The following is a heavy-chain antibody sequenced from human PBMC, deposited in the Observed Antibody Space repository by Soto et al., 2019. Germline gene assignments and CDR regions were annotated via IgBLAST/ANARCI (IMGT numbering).Heavy chain of an antibody. CDR3: ARASGLGELSVYYGMDV. J-gene: IGHJ6*02. Sequence: PLETLSRPCTVSGGSISIGGYYWRWIRQPPGKGLEWIGYIYYSGSTYYNPSLKSRVTISVDTAKNQFSLKLSGGTAADTAVYDCARASGLGELSVYYGMDVWGQGTTVT. CDR1: GGSISIGGYY. CDR2: IYYSGST. D-gene: IGHD3-16*02. V-gene: IGHV4-30-4*01.